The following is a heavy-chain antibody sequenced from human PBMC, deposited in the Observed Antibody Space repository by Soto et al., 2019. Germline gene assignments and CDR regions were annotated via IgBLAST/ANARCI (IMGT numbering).Heavy chain of an antibody. V-gene: IGHV3-30*18. CDR3: AKTLLGSSYLRYYYYGMDV. J-gene: IGHJ6*02. CDR1: GFTFSSYG. Sequence: QVQLVESGGGVVQPGRSLRLSCAASGFTFSSYGMHWVRQAPGKGLEWVAVISYDGSNKYYADSVKGRFTISRDNSKNTLYLQMNSLRAEDTAVYYCAKTLLGSSYLRYYYYGMDVWGQGTTVTVSS. CDR2: ISYDGSNK. D-gene: IGHD1-26*01.